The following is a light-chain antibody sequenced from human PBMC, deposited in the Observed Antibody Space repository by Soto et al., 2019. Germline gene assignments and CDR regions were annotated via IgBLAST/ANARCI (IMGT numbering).Light chain of an antibody. V-gene: IGKV3-15*01. CDR3: QQYNYWPWT. CDR2: DAS. Sequence: EIVLTQCTGTLSLSPGERLTLSCRASQSVAKNNLKWYQQKHGQAPRLLIYDASSRETGIPARFGCRGSWTACTLPISSLQSVDVSVDGCQQYNYWPWTFGQGTKV. CDR1: QSVAKNN. J-gene: IGKJ1*01.